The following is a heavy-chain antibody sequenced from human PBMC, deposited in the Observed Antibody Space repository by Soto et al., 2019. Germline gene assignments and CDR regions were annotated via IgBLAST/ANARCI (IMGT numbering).Heavy chain of an antibody. CDR3: AREINYSRHPRVIDF. CDR1: GFTFDNYY. Sequence: QVQLAESGGGLVKPGGSLRLSCAASGFTFDNYYMSWIRQAPGKGLEWISYISSNDGTTYYADSLKGRFTISRDNAKNSLYLQMNSLGAEDTAVYYCAREINYSRHPRVIDFWGQGTLVTVSS. V-gene: IGHV3-11*01. CDR2: ISSNDGTT. J-gene: IGHJ4*02. D-gene: IGHD1-7*01.